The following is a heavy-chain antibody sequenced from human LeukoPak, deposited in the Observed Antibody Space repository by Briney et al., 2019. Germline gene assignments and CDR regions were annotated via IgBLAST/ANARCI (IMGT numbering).Heavy chain of an antibody. CDR1: GGSFSGYY. CDR3: ARVADLPFDY. J-gene: IGHJ4*02. V-gene: IGHV4-34*01. CDR2: INHSGST. Sequence: SETLSLTCAVYGGSFSGYYWSWIRQPPGKGLEWIGEINHSGSTYYNPSLKSRVTISVDTSKNQFSLKLSSVTAADTAVYYCARVADLPFDYWGQGTLVTVSS.